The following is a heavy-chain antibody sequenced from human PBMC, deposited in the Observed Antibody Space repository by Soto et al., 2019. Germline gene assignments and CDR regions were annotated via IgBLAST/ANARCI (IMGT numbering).Heavy chain of an antibody. V-gene: IGHV1-2*04. CDR1: GYSFTDYH. J-gene: IGHJ6*02. CDR3: ARGDSTDCSNGVCSFFYNHGMDV. Sequence: ASVKVSCKASGYSFTDYHIHWVRQAPGQGLEWLGRINPKSGGTSTAQKFQGWVTMTTDTSISTASMELTRLTSDDTAIYYCARGDSTDCSNGVCSFFYNHGMDVWGQGTTVTAP. CDR2: INPKSGGT. D-gene: IGHD2-8*01.